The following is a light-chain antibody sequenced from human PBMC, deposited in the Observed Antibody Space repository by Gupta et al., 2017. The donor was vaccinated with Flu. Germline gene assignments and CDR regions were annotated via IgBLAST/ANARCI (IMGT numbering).Light chain of an antibody. V-gene: IGKV3-15*01. CDR1: ESVSGN. J-gene: IGKJ2*01. Sequence: EVVLTPSPATPSVSPGESVILSCRASESVSGNLAWYQRKPGQPPRLLIYGASNRAAGVTARFSGSDSGTDFPLTTSILQSEDSAIYDCQHYRHWPLFGQGTRLEVK. CDR2: GAS. CDR3: QHYRHWPL.